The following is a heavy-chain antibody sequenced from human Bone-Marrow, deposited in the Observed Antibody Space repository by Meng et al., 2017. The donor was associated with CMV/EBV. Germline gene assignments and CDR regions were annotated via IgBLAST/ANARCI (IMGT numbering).Heavy chain of an antibody. CDR3: ARDPLASYLDY. CDR2: INSDGSST. V-gene: IGHV3-74*01. CDR1: GFTFSSYW. Sequence: GESLKISCAASGFTFSSYWMHWVRQAPGKGLVWVSRINSDGSSTSYADSVKGRFTISRDNAKNTLYLQMNSLRAEDTAVYYCARDPLASYLDYWGQGTRVTGSS. J-gene: IGHJ4*02.